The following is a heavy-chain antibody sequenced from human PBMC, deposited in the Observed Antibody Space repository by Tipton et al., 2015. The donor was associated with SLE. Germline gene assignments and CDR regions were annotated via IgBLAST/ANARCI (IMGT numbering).Heavy chain of an antibody. D-gene: IGHD2-15*01. J-gene: IGHJ4*02. CDR3: ARDRVAGVAATPFDY. CDR2: INWNGGST. CDR1: GFTFDDYG. V-gene: IGHV3-20*04. Sequence: SLRLSCAATGFTFDDYGMSWVRQAPGKGLEWVSGINWNGGSTGYADSVKGRFTISRDNAKNSLYLQMNSLRAGDTALYYCARDRVAGVAATPFDYWGQRTLVTVSS.